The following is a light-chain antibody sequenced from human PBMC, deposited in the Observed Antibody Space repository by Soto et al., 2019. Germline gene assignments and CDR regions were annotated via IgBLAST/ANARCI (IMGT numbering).Light chain of an antibody. V-gene: IGLV2-14*01. CDR3: SSYINTNTLV. CDR2: EVT. J-gene: IGLJ2*01. CDR1: SSDVGGYNF. Sequence: QSALTQPASVSGSPGQSITISCTGTSSDVGGYNFVSWYQQQPGKAPKLMVYEVTNRPSGVSNRFSGSKSGNTASLTISGLQAEDEADYYCSSYINTNTLVFAGGTKLTVL.